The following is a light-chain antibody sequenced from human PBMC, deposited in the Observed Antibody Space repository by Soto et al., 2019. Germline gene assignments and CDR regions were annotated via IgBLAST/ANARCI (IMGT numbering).Light chain of an antibody. V-gene: IGKV1-17*01. CDR2: AAS. CDR3: LQHNSYPRT. CDR1: QGISKD. J-gene: IGKJ1*01. Sequence: DIQMTQSPSSLSASVVDRVTITCRAIQGISKDLGWYQQKPGKAPKRLIYAASSLQSGVTSRFSGSGSGTEFTLTISSLPPEDFATYYCLQHNSYPRTGGQGPKVDIK.